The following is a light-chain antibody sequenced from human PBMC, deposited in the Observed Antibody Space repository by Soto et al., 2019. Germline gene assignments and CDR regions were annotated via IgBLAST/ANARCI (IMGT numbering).Light chain of an antibody. CDR2: AAS. J-gene: IGKJ4*01. Sequence: DIQMTQSPSSLSASVGDRVTITCRANQSISSYLNWYQQKPGKAPKLLIYAASSLHSGVPSRFSGSGSGTDFTLTISSLQPEDFSTYYCQQSYSTPPTFGGGTKVEIK. CDR1: QSISSY. V-gene: IGKV1-39*01. CDR3: QQSYSTPPT.